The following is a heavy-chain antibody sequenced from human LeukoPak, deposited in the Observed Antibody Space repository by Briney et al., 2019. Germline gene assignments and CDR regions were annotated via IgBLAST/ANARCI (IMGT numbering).Heavy chain of an antibody. D-gene: IGHD3-22*01. J-gene: IGHJ5*02. CDR2: IIPIFGTA. CDR3: AREGTYYYDSSGYYS. CDR1: GGTFSSYA. V-gene: IGHV1-69*05. Sequence: SVKVSCKASGGTFSSYAISWVRQAPGQGLEWMGRIIPIFGTANYAQKFQGRVTITTDESTSTAHMELSSLRSEDTAVYYCAREGTYYYDSSGYYSWGQGTLVTVSS.